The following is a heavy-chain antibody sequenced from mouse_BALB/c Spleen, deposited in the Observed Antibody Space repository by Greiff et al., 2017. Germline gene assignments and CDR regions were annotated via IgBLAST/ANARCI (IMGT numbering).Heavy chain of an antibody. J-gene: IGHJ2*01. CDR3: ARGGLLRENYFDY. V-gene: IGHV1S137*01. CDR2: ISTYYGDA. Sequence: LVESGAELVRPGVSVKISCKGSGYTFTDYAMHWVKQSHAKSLEWIGVISTYYGDASYNQKFKGKATMTVDKSSSTAYMELARLTSEDSAIYYCARGGLLRENYFDYWGQGTTLTVSS. CDR1: GYTFTDYA. D-gene: IGHD2-3*01.